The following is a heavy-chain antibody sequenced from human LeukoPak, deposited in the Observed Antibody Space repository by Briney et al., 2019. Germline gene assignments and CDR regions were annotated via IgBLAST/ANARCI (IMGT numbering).Heavy chain of an antibody. J-gene: IGHJ5*02. D-gene: IGHD2-2*01. V-gene: IGHV1-2*02. CDR3: ARGGSYQLPPRGNWFDP. Sequence: GASVKVSCKASGYTFTGYYMHWVRQAPGQGFEWMGWINPNSGGTNYAQKFQGRVTMTRDTSISTAYMELSRLRSDDTAVYYCARGGSYQLPPRGNWFDPWGQGTLVTVSS. CDR2: INPNSGGT. CDR1: GYTFTGYY.